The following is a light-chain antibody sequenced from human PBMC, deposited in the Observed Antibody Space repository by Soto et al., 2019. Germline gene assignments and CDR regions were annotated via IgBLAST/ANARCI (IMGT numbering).Light chain of an antibody. CDR3: CSYAGSRTFV. J-gene: IGLJ3*02. V-gene: IGLV2-23*01. CDR1: SSDVGAYNL. CDR2: EGT. Sequence: QSALTQPPSVSGSPGQSITVSCTGTSSDVGAYNLVSWYQQYPGKAPRLIIYEGTKRPSGISHRFSGSKSDNTASLTISGLRAEDEAHYHCCSYAGSRTFVFGGGTKLTVL.